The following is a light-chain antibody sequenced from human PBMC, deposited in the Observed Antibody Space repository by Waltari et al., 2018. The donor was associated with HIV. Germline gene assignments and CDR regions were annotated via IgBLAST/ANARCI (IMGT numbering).Light chain of an antibody. Sequence: PGERATLSCRASQSVSNSYLAWYQQKPGQPPRLLISGASTRAIGIPDRFSISGSGTDFTLTISRLEPEDFAVYYCQQYSRSAYTFGQGTKLEIK. CDR3: QQYSRSAYT. CDR1: QSVSNSY. J-gene: IGKJ2*01. V-gene: IGKV3-20*01. CDR2: GAS.